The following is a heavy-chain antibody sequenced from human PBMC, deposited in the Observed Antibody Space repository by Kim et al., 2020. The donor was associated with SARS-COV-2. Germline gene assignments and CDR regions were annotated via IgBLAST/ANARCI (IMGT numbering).Heavy chain of an antibody. CDR3: ARVRSSRFIIFYYYGMDV. D-gene: IGHD6-13*01. CDR2: INHSGST. V-gene: IGHV4-34*01. J-gene: IGHJ6*02. Sequence: SVTLSLTCAVYGGSFSGYYWSWIRQPPGKGLEWIGEINHSGSTNYNPSLKSRVTISVDTSKNQFSLKLSSVTAADTAVYYCARVRSSRFIIFYYYGMDVWGQGTTVTVSS. CDR1: GGSFSGYY.